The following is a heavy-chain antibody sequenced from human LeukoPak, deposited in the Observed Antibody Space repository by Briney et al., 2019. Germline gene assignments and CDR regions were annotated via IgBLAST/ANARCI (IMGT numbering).Heavy chain of an antibody. J-gene: IGHJ4*02. D-gene: IGHD2-2*02. CDR1: GFTFSSYG. V-gene: IGHV3-30*02. Sequence: PGGSLRLSCAASGFTFSSYGMHWVRQAPGKGLEWVAFIRYDGSNKYYADSVKGRFTISRDNAKNSLYLQMNSLRAEDTAVYYCARDLDKDIVVVPAAIRTGTFDYWGQGTLVTVSS. CDR2: IRYDGSNK. CDR3: ARDLDKDIVVVPAAIRTGTFDY.